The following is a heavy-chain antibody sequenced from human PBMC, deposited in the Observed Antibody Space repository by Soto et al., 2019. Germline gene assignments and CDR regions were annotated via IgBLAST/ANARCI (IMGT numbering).Heavy chain of an antibody. CDR1: GFTFSSYG. CDR2: IWYDGSNK. CDR3: ARDRYCSSTSCHHYYYYYGMDV. V-gene: IGHV3-33*01. Sequence: QVQLVESGGGVVKPRRSLRLSCAASGFTFSSYGMHWVRQAPGKGLEWVAVIWYDGSNKYYEDSVKGRFTISRDNSKNTLYLQMNSLRAEDTAVYYCARDRYCSSTSCHHYYYYYGMDVWGQGTTVTVSS. D-gene: IGHD2-2*01. J-gene: IGHJ6*02.